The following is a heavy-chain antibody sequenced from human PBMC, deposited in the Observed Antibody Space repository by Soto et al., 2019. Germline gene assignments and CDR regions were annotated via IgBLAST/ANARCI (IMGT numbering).Heavy chain of an antibody. CDR2: IYYSGST. Sequence: QVQLQESGPGLVKPSQTLSLTCTVSGGSISSGGYYWSWIRQHPGKGLEWIGYIYYSGSTYYNPSLKTRVTIAVDTSKNQFSLKLSSVTAADTAVYYCARTGERWILGYYFDYWGQGTLVTVSS. D-gene: IGHD2-2*03. CDR1: GGSISSGGYY. CDR3: ARTGERWILGYYFDY. J-gene: IGHJ4*02. V-gene: IGHV4-31*03.